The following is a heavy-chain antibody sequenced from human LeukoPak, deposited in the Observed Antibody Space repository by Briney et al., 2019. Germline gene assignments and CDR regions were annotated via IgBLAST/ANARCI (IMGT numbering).Heavy chain of an antibody. J-gene: IGHJ4*02. V-gene: IGHV4-59*01. Sequence: SETLSLTCTVSGGSISSYYWSWIRQPPGKGLEWIGYIYYSGSTNYNPSLKSRVTISVDTSKNQFSLKLSSVTAADTAVYYCARGSYSGYGNDYWGQGTLVTVSS. D-gene: IGHD5-12*01. CDR3: ARGSYSGYGNDY. CDR2: IYYSGST. CDR1: GGSISSYY.